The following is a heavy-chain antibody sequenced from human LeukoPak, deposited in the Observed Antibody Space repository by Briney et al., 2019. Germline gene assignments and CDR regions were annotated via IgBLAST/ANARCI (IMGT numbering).Heavy chain of an antibody. D-gene: IGHD3-22*01. V-gene: IGHV3-48*03. CDR3: ARDAYDSRVDY. J-gene: IGHJ4*02. Sequence: PXXSLRLSCAASGFTFSSYEMNWVRQAPGKGLEWVSYISSSGSTIYYADSVKGRFTISRDNAENSLYLQMNSLRAEDTAVYYCARDAYDSRVDYWGQGTLVTVSS. CDR2: ISSSGSTI. CDR1: GFTFSSYE.